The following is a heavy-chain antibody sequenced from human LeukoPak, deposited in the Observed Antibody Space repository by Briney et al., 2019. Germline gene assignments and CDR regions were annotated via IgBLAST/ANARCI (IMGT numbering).Heavy chain of an antibody. Sequence: GGSLRLSCAASGFTFSSYAMHWVRQAPGKGLEWVAVISYDGSNKYYADSVKGRFTISRDNSKNTLYLQMNSLRAEDTAVYYCARESYYYGSGSYPRGWFDPWGQGTLVTVSS. CDR2: ISYDGSNK. CDR3: ARESYYYGSGSYPRGWFDP. V-gene: IGHV3-30-3*01. J-gene: IGHJ5*02. CDR1: GFTFSSYA. D-gene: IGHD3-10*01.